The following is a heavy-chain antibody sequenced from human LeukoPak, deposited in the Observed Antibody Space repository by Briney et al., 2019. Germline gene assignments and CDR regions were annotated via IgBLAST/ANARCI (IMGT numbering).Heavy chain of an antibody. CDR2: ISYDGSNK. CDR3: ARDNYGLDY. J-gene: IGHJ4*02. Sequence: PGRSLRLSCAASGFTFSNYAMHWVRQTPGKGLEWVAVISYDGSNKYYADSVKGRFTISRDNSKNTLYLQMNNLRAEDTAVYYCARDNYGLDYWGQGTLVTVSS. CDR1: GFTFSNYA. V-gene: IGHV3-30*04. D-gene: IGHD3-10*01.